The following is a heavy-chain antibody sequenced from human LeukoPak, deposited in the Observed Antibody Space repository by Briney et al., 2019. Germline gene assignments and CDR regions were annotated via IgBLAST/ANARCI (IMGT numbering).Heavy chain of an antibody. CDR1: HYSISNNYY. J-gene: IGHJ5*02. V-gene: IGHV4-38-2*02. D-gene: IGHD2-15*01. CDR3: ARAWGYCSGSNCYSNWFGP. Sequence: SETLSLTCTVSHYSISNNYYWGWIRQPPGKGLEWIGSIYHSGSTYYNPSLKSRVTISVDTSKNQFSLKLNSVTAADTALYYCARAWGYCSGSNCYSNWFGPWGQGTLVTVSS. CDR2: IYHSGST.